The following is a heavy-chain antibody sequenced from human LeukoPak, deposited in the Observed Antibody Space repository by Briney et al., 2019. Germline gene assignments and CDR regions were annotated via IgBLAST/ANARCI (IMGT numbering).Heavy chain of an antibody. D-gene: IGHD1-26*01. CDR1: GYSISSSNW. J-gene: IGHJ3*02. V-gene: IGHV4-28*01. CDR3: ARTLVGATDAFDI. CDR2: IYYSGST. Sequence: PSDTLSLTCAVSGYSISSSNWWGWIRQPPGKGLERIGYIYYSGSTYYNPSLKSRVTMSVDTSKNQFSLKLSSVTAVDTAVYYCARTLVGATDAFDIWGQGTMVTVSS.